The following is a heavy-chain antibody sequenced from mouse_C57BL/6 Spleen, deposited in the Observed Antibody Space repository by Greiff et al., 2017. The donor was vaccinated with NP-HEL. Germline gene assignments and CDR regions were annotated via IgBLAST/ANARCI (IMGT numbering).Heavy chain of an antibody. Sequence: VQLQQPGAELVKPGASVKMSCKASGYTFTSYWITWVKQRPGQGLEWIGDIYPGSGSTNYNEKFKSKATLTVDTSSSTAYMQLSSLTSEDSAVYYCARERDENWYFDVWGTGTTVTVSS. CDR3: ARERDENWYFDV. D-gene: IGHD3-3*01. V-gene: IGHV1-55*01. CDR1: GYTFTSYW. CDR2: IYPGSGST. J-gene: IGHJ1*03.